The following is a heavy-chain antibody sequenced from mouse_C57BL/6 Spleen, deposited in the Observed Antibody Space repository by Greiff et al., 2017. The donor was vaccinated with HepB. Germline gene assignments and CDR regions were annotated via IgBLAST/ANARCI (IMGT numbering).Heavy chain of an antibody. V-gene: IGHV1-50*01. CDR1: GYTFTSYW. D-gene: IGHD1-1*01. Sequence: VQLQQPGAELVKPGASVKLSCKASGYTFTSYWMQWVKQRPGQGLEWIGEIDPSDSYTNYNQKFKGKATLTVETSSSTAYMQLSSLTSEDSAVYYCARRDGSSYGFAYWGQGTLVTVSA. J-gene: IGHJ3*01. CDR2: IDPSDSYT. CDR3: ARRDGSSYGFAY.